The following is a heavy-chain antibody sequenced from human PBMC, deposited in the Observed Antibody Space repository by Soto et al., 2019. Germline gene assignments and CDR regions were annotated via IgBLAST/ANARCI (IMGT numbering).Heavy chain of an antibody. CDR2: IYYSGST. CDR1: GGSISSGDYY. CDR3: ARGRVSSSWSTAYYFDY. J-gene: IGHJ4*02. Sequence: SETLSLTCTVSGGSISSGDYYWSWIRQPPGKGLEWIGYIYYSGSTYYNQSLKSRVTISVDTSKNKFSLKLSSVTAADTAVYYCARGRVSSSWSTAYYFDYWGQGTLVTVSS. V-gene: IGHV4-30-4*01. D-gene: IGHD6-13*01.